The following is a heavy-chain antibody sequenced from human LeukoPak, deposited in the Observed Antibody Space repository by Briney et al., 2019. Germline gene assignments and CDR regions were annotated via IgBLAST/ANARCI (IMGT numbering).Heavy chain of an antibody. D-gene: IGHD2-15*01. J-gene: IGHJ4*02. CDR2: INHRGST. CDR1: GGSFSGYY. Sequence: SETLSLTCAVYGGSFSGYYWSWIRQPPGKGLEWIGEINHRGSTNYNPSLKSRVTISVDTSKNQFSLKLSSVTAADTAVYYCAVVAATLDYWGQGTLVTVSS. V-gene: IGHV4-34*01. CDR3: AVVAATLDY.